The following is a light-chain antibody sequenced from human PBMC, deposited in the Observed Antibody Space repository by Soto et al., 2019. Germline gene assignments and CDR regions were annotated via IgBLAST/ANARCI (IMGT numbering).Light chain of an antibody. J-gene: IGKJ1*01. CDR2: GSS. Sequence: EIVLTQSPGTLSSSPGERATLSCRASQSVSSSYLAWYQHRPGQDPRLLIYGSSRRATGIPDRFGGSGSGTDFTLIISRLEPEAVAVYYGLQSGDLSWTFGQGTQVDIK. CDR3: LQSGDLSWT. V-gene: IGKV3-20*01. CDR1: QSVSSSY.